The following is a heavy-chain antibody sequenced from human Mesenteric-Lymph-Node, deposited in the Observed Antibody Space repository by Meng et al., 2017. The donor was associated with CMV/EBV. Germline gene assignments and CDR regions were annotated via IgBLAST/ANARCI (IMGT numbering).Heavy chain of an antibody. CDR1: GGSISSYY. Sequence: GSLRLSCTVSGGSISSYYWSWIRQPPGKGLEWIGYIYYSGNTNYNPSLKSRVTISVDTSKNQFSLKLSSVTAADTAVYYCASVTRNWFDPWGQGTLVTVSS. CDR3: ASVTRNWFDP. CDR2: IYYSGNT. V-gene: IGHV4-59*01. J-gene: IGHJ5*02.